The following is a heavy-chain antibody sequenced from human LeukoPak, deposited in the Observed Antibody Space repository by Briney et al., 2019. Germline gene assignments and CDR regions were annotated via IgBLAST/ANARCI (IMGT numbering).Heavy chain of an antibody. D-gene: IGHD3-9*01. Sequence: GGSLRLSCAASGFTFSSYGMHWVRQAPGKGLEWVAVISYDGSNKYYADSVKGRFTISRDNSKNTLYLQMNSLRAEDTAVYYCAKALKGGYDILTGYYSDGFDYWGQGTLVTVSS. CDR2: ISYDGSNK. V-gene: IGHV3-30*18. CDR1: GFTFSSYG. CDR3: AKALKGGYDILTGYYSDGFDY. J-gene: IGHJ4*02.